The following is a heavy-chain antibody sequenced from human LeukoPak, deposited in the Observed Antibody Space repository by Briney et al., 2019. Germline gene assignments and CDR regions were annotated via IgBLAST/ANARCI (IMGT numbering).Heavy chain of an antibody. V-gene: IGHV3-11*04. CDR1: GFSLSDYH. D-gene: IGHD6-13*01. CDR3: ARDGIAAVDFDY. J-gene: IGHJ4*02. Sequence: GGSLRLSCAASGFSLSDYHMSWIRQAPGKGLECVSYSSSSGATIYYADSVKGRFTISRDNAKNTLYLQMNSLRAEDTAVYYCARDGIAAVDFDYWGQGILVTVSS. CDR2: SSSSGATI.